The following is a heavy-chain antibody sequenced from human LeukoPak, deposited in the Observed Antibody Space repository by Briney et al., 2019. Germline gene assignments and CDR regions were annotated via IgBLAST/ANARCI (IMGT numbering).Heavy chain of an antibody. CDR1: GFTFSSYE. CDR2: IKQDGGEI. Sequence: PGGSLRLSCAASGFTFSSYEMHWVRQAPGKGLEWVAKIKQDGGEIYYVDSVKGRFTISRDNAKNSLYLQMNSLRVEDTAVYYCAREAYWGQGTPVTVSS. J-gene: IGHJ4*02. CDR3: AREAY. V-gene: IGHV3-7*01.